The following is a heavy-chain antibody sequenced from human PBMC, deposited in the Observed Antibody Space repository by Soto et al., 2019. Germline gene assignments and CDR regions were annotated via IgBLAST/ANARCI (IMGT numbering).Heavy chain of an antibody. CDR3: ATKIAVAGNVMVWSGAFDI. CDR1: GFTFSSYA. J-gene: IGHJ3*02. D-gene: IGHD6-19*01. CDR2: ISGSGGST. Sequence: GGSLRLSCAASGFTFSSYAMSWVRQAPGKGLEWVSAISGSGGSTYYADSVKGRFTISRDNSKNTLYLQMNSLRAEDTAVYYCATKIAVAGNVMVWSGAFDIWGQGTMVTVSS. V-gene: IGHV3-23*01.